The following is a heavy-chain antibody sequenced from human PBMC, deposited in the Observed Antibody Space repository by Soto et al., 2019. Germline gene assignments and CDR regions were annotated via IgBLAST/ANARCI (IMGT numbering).Heavy chain of an antibody. D-gene: IGHD2-21*01. V-gene: IGHV3-23*01. J-gene: IGHJ4*02. CDR2: INGSGGST. Sequence: PGGSLRLSCAASGFTFSSYAMSWVRQAPGKGLEWVATINGSGGSTYYADSVKGRFTISRDNGKNTLYLQMNSLRGEDTGVYYCAKGLYSYYGTGPCGLDYWGQGTLVTVSS. CDR3: AKGLYSYYGTGPCGLDY. CDR1: GFTFSSYA.